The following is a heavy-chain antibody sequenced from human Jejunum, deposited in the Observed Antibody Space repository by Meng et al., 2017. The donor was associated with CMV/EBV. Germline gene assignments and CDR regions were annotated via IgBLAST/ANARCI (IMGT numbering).Heavy chain of an antibody. D-gene: IGHD1/OR15-1a*01. CDR3: ARDRNSFYFDS. CDR2: LKQNGSEN. CDR1: GFTFTSYW. V-gene: IGHV3-7*03. J-gene: IGHJ4*02. Sequence: AASGFTFTSYWMTWVSQAPGKGLEWVANLKQNGSENYYVDSVKGRFTISRDNAKNSLYLQMDSLRAEDTAVYYCARDRNSFYFDSCGQGTLVTVSS.